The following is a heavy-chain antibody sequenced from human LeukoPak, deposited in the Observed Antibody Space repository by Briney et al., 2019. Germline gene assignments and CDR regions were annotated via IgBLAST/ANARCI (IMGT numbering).Heavy chain of an antibody. CDR1: GGSISSYY. Sequence: PSETLSLTCSVSGGSISSYYWSWIRQPPGKGLEWIGYIYYGGSTNSNPSLNSPVTISAAPSKNLFSLKLSSVTAADTAVYYCARDYNWNFDYWGQGTLVTVSS. J-gene: IGHJ4*02. D-gene: IGHD1-20*01. V-gene: IGHV4-59*01. CDR3: ARDYNWNFDY. CDR2: IYYGGST.